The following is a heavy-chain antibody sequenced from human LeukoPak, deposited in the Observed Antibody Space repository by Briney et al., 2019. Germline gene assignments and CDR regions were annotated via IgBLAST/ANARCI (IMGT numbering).Heavy chain of an antibody. CDR3: ARVEMATGYYYYYMDV. D-gene: IGHD5-24*01. V-gene: IGHV1-8*01. CDR1: GYTFTSYD. J-gene: IGHJ6*03. Sequence: ASVKVSCKASGYTFTSYDINWVRQATGQGLEWMGWMNPNSGNTGYAQKFQGRVTMTRNTSISTAYMELSSLRSEDTAVYYCARVEMATGYYYYYMDVWGKGTTVTVSS. CDR2: MNPNSGNT.